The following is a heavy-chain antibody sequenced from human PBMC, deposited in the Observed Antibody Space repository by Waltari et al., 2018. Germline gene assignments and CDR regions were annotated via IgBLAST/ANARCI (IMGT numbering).Heavy chain of an antibody. V-gene: IGHV4-34*01. J-gene: IGHJ4*02. D-gene: IGHD3-10*01. CDR1: GGSFSGYY. CDR2: INHSGST. CDR3: ARVGKLLWFGSDY. Sequence: QVQLQQWGAGLLKPSETLSLTCAVYGGSFSGYYWSWIRQPPGKGLEWIGEINHSGSTNSNPSLKSRVTISVDTSKNQFSLKLSSVTAADTAVYYCARVGKLLWFGSDYWGQGTLVTVSS.